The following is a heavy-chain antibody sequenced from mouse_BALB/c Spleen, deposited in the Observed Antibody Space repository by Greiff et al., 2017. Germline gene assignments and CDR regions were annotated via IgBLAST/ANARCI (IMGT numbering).Heavy chain of an antibody. CDR3: ARLGGYDGYYYAMDY. Sequence: EVKLVESGGGLVQPGGSLKLSCAASGFDFSRYWMSWVRQAPGKGLEWIGEINPDSSTINYTPSLKDKFIISRDNAKNTLYLQMSKVRSEDTALYYCARLGGYDGYYYAMDYWGQGTSVTVSS. V-gene: IGHV4-1*02. CDR1: GFDFSRYW. CDR2: INPDSSTI. J-gene: IGHJ4*01. D-gene: IGHD2-2*01.